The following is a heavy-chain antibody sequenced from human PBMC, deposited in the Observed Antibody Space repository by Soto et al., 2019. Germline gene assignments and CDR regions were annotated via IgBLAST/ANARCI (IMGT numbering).Heavy chain of an antibody. V-gene: IGHV3-74*01. CDR2: INGDGSSS. CDR1: DFIFSNYW. CDR3: ARGSTVVPGNAFY. D-gene: IGHD2-2*01. Sequence: PGGSLRLSCAASDFIFSNYWMHWVRQAPGKGLVWVSRINGDGSSSNYADSVKGRFTISRDNAKNTLYLQMNSLRAEDTAVYYCARGSTVVPGNAFYWGLGTLVTVS. J-gene: IGHJ4*02.